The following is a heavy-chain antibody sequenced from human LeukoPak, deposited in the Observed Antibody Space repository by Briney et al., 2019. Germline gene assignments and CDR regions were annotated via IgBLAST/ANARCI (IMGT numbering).Heavy chain of an antibody. CDR2: ISAYKGNT. V-gene: IGHV1-18*01. CDR3: ARDAGLTYYYDSSGYSGKIDY. CDR1: GYTFTSYG. J-gene: IGHJ4*02. Sequence: GASVNVSCKASGYTFTSYGISWVRQAPGQGLEWMEWISAYKGNTNYAQKLQGRVTMTTDTSTSTAYMELRSLRSDDTAVYYCARDAGLTYYYDSSGYSGKIDYWGQGTLVTVSS. D-gene: IGHD3-22*01.